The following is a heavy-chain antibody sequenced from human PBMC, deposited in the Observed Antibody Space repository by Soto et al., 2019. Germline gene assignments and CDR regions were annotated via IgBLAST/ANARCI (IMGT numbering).Heavy chain of an antibody. CDR3: ATLPRLDGMDV. CDR1: GYSISSGHS. CDR2: IFHAGST. V-gene: IGHV4-38-2*01. D-gene: IGHD6-25*01. J-gene: IGHJ6*02. Sequence: SETLSLTCAVSGYSISSGHSRGWIRQPPGKGLEWIGSIFHAGSTYYNPSLKSRVTLSVDTSKNQFSLKLSSVTAADTAVYFCATLPRLDGMDVWRQGTTVTVSS.